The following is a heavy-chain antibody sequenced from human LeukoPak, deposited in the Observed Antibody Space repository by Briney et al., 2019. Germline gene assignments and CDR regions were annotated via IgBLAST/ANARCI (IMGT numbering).Heavy chain of an antibody. J-gene: IGHJ3*02. D-gene: IGHD2-21*02. CDR3: ARDREHIVAVTATRDAFDI. Sequence: GVSVKVSCKASGYTFTSYYIHWVRQAPGQGLEWMGIINPSGGSTTYAQKFQGRVTMTRDTSTSTVYMELSSLRSEDTAVYYCARDREHIVAVTATRDAFDIWGQGTMVTVSS. CDR1: GYTFTSYY. V-gene: IGHV1-46*01. CDR2: INPSGGST.